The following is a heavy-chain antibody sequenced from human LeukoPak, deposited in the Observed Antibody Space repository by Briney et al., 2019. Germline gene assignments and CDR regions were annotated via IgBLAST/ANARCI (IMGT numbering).Heavy chain of an antibody. D-gene: IGHD6-25*01. CDR2: IRSKAYGGTT. CDR3: TRDRGFYYFDY. J-gene: IGHJ4*02. CDR1: GFTFGDYA. Sequence: GGSLRLSCTASGFTFGDYAMSWVRQAPGKGLEWVGFIRSKAYGGTTEYAASVKGRFTISRDDSKSIAYQQMNSLKTEDTAVYYCTRDRGFYYFDYWGQGTLVTVSS. V-gene: IGHV3-49*04.